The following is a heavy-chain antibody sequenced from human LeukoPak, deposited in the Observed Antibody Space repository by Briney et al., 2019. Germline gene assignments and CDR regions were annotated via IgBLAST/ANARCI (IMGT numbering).Heavy chain of an antibody. CDR2: INPNSGGT. CDR3: AESPDYDVYYMDV. V-gene: IGHV1-2*02. Sequence: ASVKVSCKASGYTFTGYYMHWVRQAPGQGLEWMGWINPNSGGTNYAQKFQGRVTMTRDTSISTAYMELSRLRSDDTAMYYCAESPDYDVYYMDVWGKGTTVTVSS. CDR1: GYTFTGYY. D-gene: IGHD3-16*01. J-gene: IGHJ6*03.